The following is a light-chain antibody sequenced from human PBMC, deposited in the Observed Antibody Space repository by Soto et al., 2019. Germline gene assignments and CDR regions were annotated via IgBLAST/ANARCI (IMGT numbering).Light chain of an antibody. J-gene: IGLJ1*01. V-gene: IGLV2-11*01. CDR3: CAYAGSYTYV. CDR2: DVS. CDR1: SSDVGGYNY. Sequence: QSALTKPRSVSGPPGQSVTISCTGTSSDVGGYNYVSWYQQHPGKAPKLMIYDVSKRPSGVPDRFSGSKSGYSSSLTISGRQAEDEADYYCCAYAGSYTYVFGTGTKVTVL.